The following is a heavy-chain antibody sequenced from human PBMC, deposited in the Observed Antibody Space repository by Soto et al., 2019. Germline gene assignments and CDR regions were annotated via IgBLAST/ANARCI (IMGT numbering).Heavy chain of an antibody. CDR3: AKGKHPDY. Sequence: SETLSLTCTVSGGSISSSSYYWGWIRQPPGKGLEWIGSIYYSGSTYYNPSLKSRVTISVDTSKNQFSLKVSSLTAADTAVYYCAKGKHPDYWGQGTLVTVSS. J-gene: IGHJ4*02. CDR1: GGSISSSSYY. CDR2: IYYSGST. V-gene: IGHV4-39*01.